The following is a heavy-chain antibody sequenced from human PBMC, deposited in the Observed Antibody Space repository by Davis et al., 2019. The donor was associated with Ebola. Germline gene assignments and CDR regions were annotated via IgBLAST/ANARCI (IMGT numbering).Heavy chain of an antibody. V-gene: IGHV1-69*13. D-gene: IGHD3/OR15-3a*01. J-gene: IGHJ4*02. CDR3: ARGWGLEPQEHYFNY. CDR2: IIPIFGTA. Sequence: AASVKVSCKASGGTFSSNTISWVRQAPGQGLQWMGGIIPIFGTANYAQKFQGRVTITADESTTTAYMEMSSLRSEDTAVYYCARGWGLEPQEHYFNYWGQGTLVTVPS. CDR1: GGTFSSNT.